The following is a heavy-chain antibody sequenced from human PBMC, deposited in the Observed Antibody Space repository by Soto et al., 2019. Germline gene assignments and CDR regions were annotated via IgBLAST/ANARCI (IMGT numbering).Heavy chain of an antibody. D-gene: IGHD2-15*01. J-gene: IGHJ4*02. V-gene: IGHV4-31*03. CDR1: GGSISRGGYY. CDR2: IYYSGST. Sequence: SETLSLTCTVSGGSISRGGYYWSWIRQHPGKGLEWIGYIYYSGSTYYNPSLKSRVTISVDTSKNQFSLKLSSVTAADTAVYYCARWRGLLLGHFDFCGQGTLDTVSA. CDR3: ARWRGLLLGHFDF.